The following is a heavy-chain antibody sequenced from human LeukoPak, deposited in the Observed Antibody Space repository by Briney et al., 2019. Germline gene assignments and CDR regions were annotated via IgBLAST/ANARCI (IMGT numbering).Heavy chain of an antibody. V-gene: IGHV3-23*01. J-gene: IGHJ4*02. CDR1: GFRFSTYA. CDR2: LSGTGRST. CDR3: AIHQNYYDIVIAYVPFDH. Sequence: PGGSLRLSCAVSGFRFSTYAMRWVRKAPGEGLEWVSSLSGTGRSTHYADAVKGRFTVSRDNAKNTMYLEMDGLRVEDTAIYLCAIHQNYYDIVIAYVPFDHWGQGTLVTVSS. D-gene: IGHD3-9*01.